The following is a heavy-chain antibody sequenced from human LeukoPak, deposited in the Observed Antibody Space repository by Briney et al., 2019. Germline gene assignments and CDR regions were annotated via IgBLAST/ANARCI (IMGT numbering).Heavy chain of an antibody. J-gene: IGHJ4*02. Sequence: PGGSLRLSCTPCGFTFSTYAISCLRQTPEKGLEWVSTISGSGGGTYYADSVKGRFTISRDDSRNTLYLQMKSLRAEDTAVYYCAKDNGRHRNNYFDYWGQGALVTVSS. CDR2: ISGSGGGT. CDR1: GFTFSTYA. CDR3: AKDNGRHRNNYFDY. V-gene: IGHV3-23*01. D-gene: IGHD1-26*01.